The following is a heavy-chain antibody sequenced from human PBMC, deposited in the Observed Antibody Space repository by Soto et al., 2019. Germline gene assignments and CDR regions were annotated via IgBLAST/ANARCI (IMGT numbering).Heavy chain of an antibody. CDR3: ARYSSSWQYFDY. V-gene: IGHV4-59*01. J-gene: IGHJ4*02. CDR2: INYSGST. Sequence: SETLSLTCSVSGGSINVYYWSWIRQPPGKGLEWIGYINYSGSTNYNPSLNSRVTISIDTSNNQFSLKLSSVTAADTAVYYCARYSSSWQYFDYWGQGSLVTVSS. D-gene: IGHD6-13*01. CDR1: GGSINVYY.